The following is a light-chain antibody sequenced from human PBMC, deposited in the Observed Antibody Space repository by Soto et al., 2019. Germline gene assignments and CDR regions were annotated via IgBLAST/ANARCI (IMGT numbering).Light chain of an antibody. Sequence: DIQMTQSPSTLSAFVGDRVTITCRASQSISYWLAWYQQRPGKAPKLLIYDASSLESGVPSRFSGSGSGTEFTLTISGLQPDDFATYYCQQYETYSGTFGQGTKVDIK. CDR1: QSISYW. V-gene: IGKV1-5*01. CDR2: DAS. J-gene: IGKJ1*01. CDR3: QQYETYSGT.